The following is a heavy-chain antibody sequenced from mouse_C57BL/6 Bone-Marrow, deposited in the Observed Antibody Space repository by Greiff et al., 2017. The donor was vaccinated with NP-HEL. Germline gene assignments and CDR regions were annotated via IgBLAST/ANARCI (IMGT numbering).Heavy chain of an antibody. J-gene: IGHJ1*03. CDR2: IRNKANGYTT. Sequence: EVQLVESGGGLVQPGGSLSLSCAASGFTFTDYYMSWVRQPPGKALEWLGFIRNKANGYTTEYSASVKGRFTISRDNSQSILYLQMNALRAEDSSTYYCARYWILHWYFDVWGTGTTVTVSA. CDR3: ARYWILHWYFDV. V-gene: IGHV7-3*01. CDR1: GFTFTDYY.